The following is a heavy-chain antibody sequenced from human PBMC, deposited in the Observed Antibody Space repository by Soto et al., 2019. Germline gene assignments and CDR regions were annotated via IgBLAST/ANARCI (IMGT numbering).Heavy chain of an antibody. Sequence: GESLKISCKGSGYSFTSYWIGWVRQMPGKGLEWMGIIYPGDSDTRYSPSSQGQVTISADKSISTAYLQWSSLKASDTAMYYCARHGYYDSSGYYFSPDYYYGMDVWGQGTTVTVSS. J-gene: IGHJ6*02. D-gene: IGHD3-22*01. CDR2: IYPGDSDT. V-gene: IGHV5-51*01. CDR3: ARHGYYDSSGYYFSPDYYYGMDV. CDR1: GYSFTSYW.